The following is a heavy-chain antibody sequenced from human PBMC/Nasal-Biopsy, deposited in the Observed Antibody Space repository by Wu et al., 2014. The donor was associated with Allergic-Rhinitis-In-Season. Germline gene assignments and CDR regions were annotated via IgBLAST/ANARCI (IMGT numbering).Heavy chain of an antibody. CDR1: GGSISSYY. J-gene: IGHJ3*02. CDR2: IYYSGST. V-gene: IGHV4-59*01. D-gene: IGHD2-8*01. Sequence: TLSLTCTVSGGSISSYYWSWIRQPPGKGLEWIGYIYYSGSTNYNPSLKSRVTISVDTSKNQFSLKLSSVTAADTAVYYCARGGVLMVYARNDAFDIWGQGTMVTVSS. CDR3: ARGGVLMVYARNDAFDI.